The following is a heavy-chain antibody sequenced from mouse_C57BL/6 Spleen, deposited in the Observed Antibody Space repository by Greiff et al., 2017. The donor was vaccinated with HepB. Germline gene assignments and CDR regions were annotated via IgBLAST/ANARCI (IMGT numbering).Heavy chain of an antibody. J-gene: IGHJ2*01. Sequence: QVQLQQPGAELVKPGASVKMSCKASGYTFTSYWITWVKQRPGQGLEWIGDIYPGSGSTNYNEKFKSKATLTVDTSSSTAYMQLSSLTSEDSAVYYCARGREERYYVDYWGQGTTLTVSS. V-gene: IGHV1-55*01. CDR1: GYTFTSYW. CDR2: IYPGSGST. CDR3: ARGREERYYVDY. D-gene: IGHD1-1*01.